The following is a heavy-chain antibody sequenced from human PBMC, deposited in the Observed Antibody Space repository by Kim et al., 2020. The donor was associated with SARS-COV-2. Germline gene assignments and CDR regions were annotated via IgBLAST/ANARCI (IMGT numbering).Heavy chain of an antibody. CDR2: ISSSSTI. CDR1: GFTFSSYS. D-gene: IGHD3-9*01. V-gene: IGHV3-48*04. Sequence: GGSLRLSCAASGFTFSSYSMNWVRQAPGKGLEWVSYISSSSTIYYADSVKGRFTISRDNAKNSLYLQMNSLRAEDTAVYYCARDRRMYDILTGYRGDYWGQGTLVTVSS. CDR3: ARDRRMYDILTGYRGDY. J-gene: IGHJ4*02.